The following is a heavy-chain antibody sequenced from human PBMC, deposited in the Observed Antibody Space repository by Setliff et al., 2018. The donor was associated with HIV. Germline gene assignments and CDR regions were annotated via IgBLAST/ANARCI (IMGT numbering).Heavy chain of an antibody. J-gene: IGHJ4*02. CDR1: GYAITSGFY. CDR2: IYHSGTT. Sequence: TLSLTCAVSGYAITSGFYWGWIRQPPGKGLEWIGSIYHSGTTNYNSSLKSRVTISVDTSKNQFSLKLSSVTAADTAIYYCARRIYGNNPYFDYWSQGTLVTVSS. CDR3: ARRIYGNNPYFDY. D-gene: IGHD4-17*01. V-gene: IGHV4-38-2*01.